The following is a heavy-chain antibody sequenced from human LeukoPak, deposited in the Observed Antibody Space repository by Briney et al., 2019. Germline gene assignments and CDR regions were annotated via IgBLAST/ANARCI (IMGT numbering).Heavy chain of an antibody. Sequence: PSETLSLTCTVSGGSISSYYWSWIRQPPGKGLEWIGYIYYSGSTNYNPSLKSRVTISVDTSKNQFSLKLSSVTAADTAVYYCARLAAAGTHYFDYWGQGTLVTVSS. CDR2: IYYSGST. V-gene: IGHV4-59*08. D-gene: IGHD6-13*01. J-gene: IGHJ4*02. CDR3: ARLAAAGTHYFDY. CDR1: GGSISSYY.